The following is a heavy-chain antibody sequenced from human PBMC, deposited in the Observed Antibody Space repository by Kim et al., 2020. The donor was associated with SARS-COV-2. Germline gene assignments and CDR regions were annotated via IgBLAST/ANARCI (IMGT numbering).Heavy chain of an antibody. CDR2: INHSGST. CDR3: ARRFLNRLRAFDY. Sequence: SETLSLTCAVYGGSFSGYYWSWIRQPPGKGLEWIGEINHSGSTNYNPSLKSRVTISVDTSKNQFSLKLSSVTAADTAVYYCARRFLNRLRAFDYWGQGTLVTVSS. V-gene: IGHV4-34*01. J-gene: IGHJ4*02. CDR1: GGSFSGYY. D-gene: IGHD2-21*01.